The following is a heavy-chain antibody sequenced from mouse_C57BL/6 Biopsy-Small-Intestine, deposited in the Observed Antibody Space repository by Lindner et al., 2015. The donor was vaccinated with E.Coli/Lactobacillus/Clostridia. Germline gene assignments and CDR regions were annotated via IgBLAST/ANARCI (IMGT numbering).Heavy chain of an antibody. D-gene: IGHD2-5*01. CDR2: INPTGSSA. V-gene: IGHV1-59*01. Sequence: SVKVSCKASGYTFTSHYMHWVRQAPGQGLEWMGVINPTGSSANYAQKFQGRVTMTRDTSTTTDHMELSSLSSEDTAVYYCARDNSDYDTRQYWYFDLWGRGTLVTVSS. J-gene: IGHJ1*01. CDR1: GYTFTSHY. CDR3: ARDNSDYDTRQYWYFDL.